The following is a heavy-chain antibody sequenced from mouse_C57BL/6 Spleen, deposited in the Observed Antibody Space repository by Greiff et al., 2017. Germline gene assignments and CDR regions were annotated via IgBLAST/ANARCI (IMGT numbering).Heavy chain of an antibody. V-gene: IGHV7-3*01. CDR2: IRNSANGYTT. CDR1: GFTFTDYY. J-gene: IGHJ3*01. Sequence: EVQRVESGGGLVQPGGSLSLSCAASGFTFTDYYMSWVRQPPGKALEWLGFIRNSANGYTTEYSASVTGRFTISRDNSQRILYLQMNALRAEDSATYYCARNDGYYRTWVAYWGQGTLVTVSA. CDR3: ARNDGYYRTWVAY. D-gene: IGHD2-3*01.